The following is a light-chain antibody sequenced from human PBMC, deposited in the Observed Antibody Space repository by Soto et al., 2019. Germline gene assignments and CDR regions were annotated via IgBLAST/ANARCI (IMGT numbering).Light chain of an antibody. CDR3: QQYSDWPPFT. Sequence: EIVMTQSPATLSVSPGERATLSCRASQSVSSNLAWYQQKPGQAPRLLIYGASTRATGIPARFSGSGSGTEFTLTISSLQSEDFAVYYCQQYSDWPPFTFGPGPKVDIK. CDR1: QSVSSN. J-gene: IGKJ3*01. V-gene: IGKV3-15*01. CDR2: GAS.